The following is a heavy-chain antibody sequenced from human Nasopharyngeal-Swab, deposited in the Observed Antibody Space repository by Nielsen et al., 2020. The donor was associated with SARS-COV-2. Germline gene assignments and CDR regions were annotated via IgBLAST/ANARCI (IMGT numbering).Heavy chain of an antibody. V-gene: IGHV3-48*04. CDR1: GFTFSSYS. CDR2: ISSSSSTI. Sequence: GGSLRLSCAASGFTFSSYSMNWVRQAPGKGLEWVSYISSSSSTIYYADSVKGRFTISRDNAKNSLYLQMNSLRAEDTAVYYCARGGGLLWFGELGWGQGTLVTVSS. CDR3: ARGGGLLWFGELG. D-gene: IGHD3-10*01. J-gene: IGHJ4*02.